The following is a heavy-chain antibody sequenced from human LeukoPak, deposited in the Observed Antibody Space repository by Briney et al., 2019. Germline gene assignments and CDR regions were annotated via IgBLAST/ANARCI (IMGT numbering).Heavy chain of an antibody. J-gene: IGHJ6*04. CDR3: AKDRGYYGSGSNGMDV. CDR2: ISDSGGST. CDR1: GFTFSNYA. D-gene: IGHD3-10*01. Sequence: GGSLRLSCAASGFTFSNYAMSWVRQAPGKGLEWVSVISDSGGSTYYADSMKGRFTISRDNSKNTLYLQMNSLRDEDTAVYYCAKDRGYYGSGSNGMDVWGKGTTVTVSS. V-gene: IGHV3-23*01.